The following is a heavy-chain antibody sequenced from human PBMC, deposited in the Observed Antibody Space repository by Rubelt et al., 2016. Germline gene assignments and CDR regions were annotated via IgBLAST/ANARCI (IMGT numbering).Heavy chain of an antibody. CDR1: GGSISSSSYY. CDR2: IYYSGST. V-gene: IGHV4-39*07. CDR3: ARAYYYGSGSYFPVDY. J-gene: IGHJ4*02. D-gene: IGHD3-10*01. Sequence: QLQLQESGPGLVKPSETLSLTCTVSGGSISSSSYYWGWIRQPPGKGLEWIGSIYYSGSTYYNPSLKSRVTISVDTSKNQCSRKLSSVTAADTAVYYCARAYYYGSGSYFPVDYWGQGTLVTVSS.